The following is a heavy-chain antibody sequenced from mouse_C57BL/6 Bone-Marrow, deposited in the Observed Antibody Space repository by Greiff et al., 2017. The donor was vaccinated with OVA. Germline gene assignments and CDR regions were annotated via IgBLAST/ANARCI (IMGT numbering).Heavy chain of an antibody. D-gene: IGHD3-1*01. Sequence: EVQLQQSGAELVRPGASVKLSCTASGFNIKDDYMHWVKQRPEQGLEWIGWIDPENGDTEYASKFQGKATITADTSSNTAYLQLSSLTSEDTAGYYCTTGATGFAYWGQGTLVTVSA. CDR3: TTGATGFAY. CDR1: GFNIKDDY. CDR2: IDPENGDT. V-gene: IGHV14-4*01. J-gene: IGHJ3*01.